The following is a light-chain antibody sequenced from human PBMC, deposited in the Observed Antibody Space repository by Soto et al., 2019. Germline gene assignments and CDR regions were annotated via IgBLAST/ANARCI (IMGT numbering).Light chain of an antibody. CDR1: RSVSNN. V-gene: IGKV3-15*01. CDR3: QQTFIISAYT. Sequence: EIVMTQSPATLSLSPGERATLSCRASRSVSNNLAWYQQKPGQAPSLLIFGASTRATGVPVRFSGSGSGTDFTLTISGLQPEDFATYYCQQTFIISAYTFGQGTKVDIK. J-gene: IGKJ2*01. CDR2: GAS.